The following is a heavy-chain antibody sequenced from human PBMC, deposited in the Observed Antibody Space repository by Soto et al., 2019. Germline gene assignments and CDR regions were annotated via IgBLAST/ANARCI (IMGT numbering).Heavy chain of an antibody. D-gene: IGHD5-12*01. J-gene: IGHJ4*02. Sequence: SETLSLTCTVSGGSIISYYWSWIRQPPGKGLGWIGYIYYSGSTNYNPSLKSRVTISVDTSKNQFSLKLSSVTAADTAVYYCARRRVNSGYDWVFDYWGQGTLVTVSS. CDR2: IYYSGST. V-gene: IGHV4-59*08. CDR3: ARRRVNSGYDWVFDY. CDR1: GGSIISYY.